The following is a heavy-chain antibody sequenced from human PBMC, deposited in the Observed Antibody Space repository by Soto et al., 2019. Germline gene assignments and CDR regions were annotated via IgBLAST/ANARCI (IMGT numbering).Heavy chain of an antibody. Sequence: QVQLQQWGAGLLKPSETLSLTCAVYGAPLSGYYWSWIRQSPGKGLEWIGEINHVGHTSYTPSLKSRVIISVDTAKKQFSLKLTSVTAADTAVYYCGRGGRTPMVIAYWGQGTLVTVSS. CDR2: INHVGHT. J-gene: IGHJ4*02. CDR3: GRGGRTPMVIAY. D-gene: IGHD5-18*01. V-gene: IGHV4-34*01. CDR1: GAPLSGYY.